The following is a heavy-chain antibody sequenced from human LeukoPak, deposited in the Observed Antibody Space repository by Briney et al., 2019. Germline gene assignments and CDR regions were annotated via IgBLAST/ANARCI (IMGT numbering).Heavy chain of an antibody. Sequence: GGSLRLSCAASGFTFSDHWMEWIRQAPGKGLEWVARIRNRANSYTTEYAASVKGRFTISRDDSKNSLYLQLNSLKSEDTAVYYCARRYSSGSDYWGQGTLVIVSS. J-gene: IGHJ4*02. CDR2: IRNRANSYTT. CDR3: ARRYSSGSDY. V-gene: IGHV3-72*01. CDR1: GFTFSDHW. D-gene: IGHD6-19*01.